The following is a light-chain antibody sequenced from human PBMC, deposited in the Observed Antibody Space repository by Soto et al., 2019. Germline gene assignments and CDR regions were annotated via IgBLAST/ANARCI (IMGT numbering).Light chain of an antibody. CDR3: QQTYSAPWT. V-gene: IGKV1-39*01. CDR2: GAS. CDR1: QIIISY. Sequence: DIQMTQSPSSLSASVGDTVTITCRASQIIISYLNWYQQKPGKAPNLLIYGASSLQSGVPSRFSGSASGTDFTLTISSLQPEDFVTYYCQQTYSAPWTFGQGTKVDVK. J-gene: IGKJ1*01.